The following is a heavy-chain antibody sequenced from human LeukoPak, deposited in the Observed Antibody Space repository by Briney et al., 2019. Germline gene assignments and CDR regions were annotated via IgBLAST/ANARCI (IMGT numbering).Heavy chain of an antibody. CDR3: ARHPRYCSGTSCYGPDAFDI. V-gene: IGHV4-39*01. D-gene: IGHD2-2*01. Sequence: PSETLSLTCTVSGGSVTSNNYYWGWIRQPPGKGLEWIGSIDYSGNTYYDPSLKSRVTISVDTSKNQFSLKMSSVTAADTAVYYCARHPRYCSGTSCYGPDAFDIWGQGTLVTVSS. CDR1: GGSVTSNNYY. CDR2: IDYSGNT. J-gene: IGHJ3*02.